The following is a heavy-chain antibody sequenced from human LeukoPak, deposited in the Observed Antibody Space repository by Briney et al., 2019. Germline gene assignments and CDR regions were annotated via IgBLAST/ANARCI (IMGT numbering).Heavy chain of an antibody. CDR1: GGSVTRGAYS. D-gene: IGHD6-13*01. CDR3: ARGGIAAAETGAFDI. CDR2: IYTSGDT. Sequence: SETLSLTCTVSGGSVTRGAYSWTWIRQPVGKGLEWIGRIYTSGDTKYNPSLKSRVTISVGASNNQFSLKLTSVTAADTAVYYCARGGIAAAETGAFDIWGQGTMVTVSS. J-gene: IGHJ3*02. V-gene: IGHV4-61*02.